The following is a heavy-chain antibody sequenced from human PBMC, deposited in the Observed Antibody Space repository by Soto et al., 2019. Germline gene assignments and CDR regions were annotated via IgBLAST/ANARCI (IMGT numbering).Heavy chain of an antibody. D-gene: IGHD2-2*01. V-gene: IGHV1-2*02. CDR3: ARRSSTYLNEVIYDP. Sequence: ASVKVSCKASQYTFTSYDIFWVRQSPGRGLEWMGWIKADSGDTHYAQNFQGRVTMTRDTSISIAYMELNNLISDDTAVYYCARRSSTYLNEVIYDPWGQGTLVTVSS. J-gene: IGHJ5*02. CDR2: IKADSGDT. CDR1: QYTFTSYD.